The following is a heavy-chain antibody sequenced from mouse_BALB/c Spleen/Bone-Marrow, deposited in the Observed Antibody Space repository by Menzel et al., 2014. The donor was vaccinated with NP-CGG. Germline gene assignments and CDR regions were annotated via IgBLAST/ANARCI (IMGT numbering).Heavy chain of an antibody. D-gene: IGHD2-14*01. CDR2: INPSSGYT. CDR3: ARREVRRREVYFDY. CDR1: GYTFTSYT. J-gene: IGHJ2*01. Sequence: VQGVESAAELARPGASVKMSCKASGYTFTSYTMHWVKQRPGQGLEWIGYINPSSGYTEYNQKFKDKTTLTADKSSSTAYMQLSSLTSEDSAVYYCARREVRRREVYFDYWAKAPLSQSPQ. V-gene: IGHV1-4*02.